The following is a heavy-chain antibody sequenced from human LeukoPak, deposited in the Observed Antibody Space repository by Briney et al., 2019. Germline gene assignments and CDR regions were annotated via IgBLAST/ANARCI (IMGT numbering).Heavy chain of an antibody. CDR2: INHSGST. Sequence: SGTLSLTCAVYVGSFSGYYWSWIREPPGEGLECIREINHSGSTNYNPSLKSRVTISVDTFKNQFSLKMSSVTAAHTAVYYCASIYYYDSSGYYVDAFDIWGQGTMVTVSS. D-gene: IGHD3-22*01. V-gene: IGHV4-34*01. CDR1: VGSFSGYY. J-gene: IGHJ3*02. CDR3: ASIYYYDSSGYYVDAFDI.